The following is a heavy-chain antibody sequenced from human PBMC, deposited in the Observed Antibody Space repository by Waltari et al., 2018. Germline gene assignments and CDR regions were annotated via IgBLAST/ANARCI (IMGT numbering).Heavy chain of an antibody. CDR3: ARGIVGATG. D-gene: IGHD1-26*01. Sequence: EVQLVESGGDLVHPGGSLRLNCETPGFPFFNYELNWVRQAPGRGLEWIAYIDKSGSRTFYSDSVRGRFTISRDDAKNSVYLQMNNLRVDDSALYYCARGIVGATGWGQGTLVTVSS. J-gene: IGHJ4*02. CDR1: GFPFFNYE. CDR2: IDKSGSRT. V-gene: IGHV3-48*03.